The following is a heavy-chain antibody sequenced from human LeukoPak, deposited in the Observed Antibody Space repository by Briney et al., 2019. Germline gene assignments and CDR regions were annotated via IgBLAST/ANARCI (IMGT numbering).Heavy chain of an antibody. Sequence: GGSLRLSCAASGFTFSSYGMQWVRQAPGKGLEWVAVLSYYGSNKYYAASVQRRFTISRDNSKNTLYLQINSLRADDTAVYYCAKSSGSYSYYFDYWGQGTLVTVSS. V-gene: IGHV3-30*18. CDR2: LSYYGSNK. CDR1: GFTFSSYG. J-gene: IGHJ4*02. CDR3: AKSSGSYSYYFDY. D-gene: IGHD1-26*01.